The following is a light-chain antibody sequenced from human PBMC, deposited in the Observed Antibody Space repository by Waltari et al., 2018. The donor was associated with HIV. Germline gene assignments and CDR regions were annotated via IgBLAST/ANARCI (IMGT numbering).Light chain of an antibody. J-gene: IGLJ3*02. CDR1: SSNIGSNY. CDR2: RSK. V-gene: IGLV1-47*01. Sequence: QSVLTQPPSASGTPGQRVAISCSGSSSNIGSNYVYWYQQLPGTAPKVLIYRSKQRPSGVPDRFSGSKSGTSASLAISALRSEDDADYYCATWDDSLSGPVFGGGTKLTVL. CDR3: ATWDDSLSGPV.